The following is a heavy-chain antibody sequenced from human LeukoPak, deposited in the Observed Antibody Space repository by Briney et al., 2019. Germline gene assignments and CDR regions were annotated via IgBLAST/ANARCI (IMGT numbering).Heavy chain of an antibody. Sequence: PGGSLRLSCAASGFTFNSYAMHWVRKAPGKGLEWVAVILYDGTTKYYADAVKGRFSISRDNSKNTLYLQMNSLRAEDTAVYYCARDRSGIAVVEYYGMDVWGQGTTVTVSS. CDR3: ARDRSGIAVVEYYGMDV. D-gene: IGHD6-19*01. CDR1: GFTFNSYA. J-gene: IGHJ6*02. CDR2: ILYDGTTK. V-gene: IGHV3-30-3*01.